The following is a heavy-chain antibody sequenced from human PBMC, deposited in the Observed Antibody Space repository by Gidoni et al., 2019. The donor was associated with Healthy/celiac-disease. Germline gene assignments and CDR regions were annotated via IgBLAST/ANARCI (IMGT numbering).Heavy chain of an antibody. D-gene: IGHD3-10*01. V-gene: IGHV4-59*01. CDR1: GGSISSYY. CDR3: ARVLGSAFDI. J-gene: IGHJ3*02. Sequence: QVQLQESGPGLVKPSETLSLTCTVSGGSISSYYWSWIRQPPGKGLEWIGYIYYSGRTNYNPSLKSRVTISVDTSKNQFSLKLSSVTAADTAVYYCARVLGSAFDIWGQGTMVTVSS. CDR2: IYYSGRT.